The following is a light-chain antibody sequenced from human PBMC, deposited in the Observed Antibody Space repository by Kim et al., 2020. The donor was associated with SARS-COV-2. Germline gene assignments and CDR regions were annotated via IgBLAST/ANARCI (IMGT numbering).Light chain of an antibody. CDR1: QSVSSY. CDR3: QQRSNSYT. J-gene: IGKJ2*01. CDR2: DAS. V-gene: IGKV3-11*01. Sequence: IVLTQSPAPLSLSPGERATLSCRASQSVSSYLAWYQQKPGQAPRLLIYDASNRATGIPARFSGSGSGTDFTLTISSLEPEDFAVYYCQQRSNSYTFGQGTKLEI.